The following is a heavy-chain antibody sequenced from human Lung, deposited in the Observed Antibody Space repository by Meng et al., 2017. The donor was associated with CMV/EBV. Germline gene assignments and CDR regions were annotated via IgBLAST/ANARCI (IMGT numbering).Heavy chain of an antibody. CDR2: ISPYNGDT. J-gene: IGHJ4*02. CDR1: GYTFSDYH. CDR3: ARAIVKNGKRQFDY. D-gene: IGHD1-1*01. V-gene: IGHV1-2*04. Sequence: QVQLAQSGAEVKEPGASVKLSWKTSGYTFSDYHIHWVRQAPGQGLEWMGWISPYNGDTIYARDFQGWVTMTRDTSNRTLYMEVSRLRFDDTAVYYGARAIVKNGKRQFDYWGQGTLVTVSS.